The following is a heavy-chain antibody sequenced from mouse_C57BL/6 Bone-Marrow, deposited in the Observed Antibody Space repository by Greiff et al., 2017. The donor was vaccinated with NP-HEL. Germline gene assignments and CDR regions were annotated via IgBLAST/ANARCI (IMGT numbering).Heavy chain of an antibody. D-gene: IGHD2-3*01. J-gene: IGHJ4*01. CDR3: ARRASDGYYAMDY. V-gene: IGHV1-80*01. CDR2: IYPGDGDT. Sequence: VQLQQSGAELVKPGASVKISCKASGYAFSSYWMNWVKQRPGKGLEWIGQIYPGDGDTNYNGKFKGKATLTADKSSSTAYMQLSSLTSEDSAVYFCARRASDGYYAMDYWGQGTSVTVSS. CDR1: GYAFSSYW.